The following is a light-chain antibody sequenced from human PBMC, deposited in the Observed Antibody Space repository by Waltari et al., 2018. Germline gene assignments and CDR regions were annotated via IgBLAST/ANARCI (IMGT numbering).Light chain of an antibody. V-gene: IGKV3D-15*01. CDR1: QSVEGN. Sequence: EIVMTQSPDIVSVSPGERITLTCMASQSVEGNLAGYQQKPGQAPRLLVHGVSIRASGIPARFSGSASGTEFTLTISSLQSEDCAVYHCHQYTNWPWTYGQGTKVEIK. CDR2: GVS. J-gene: IGKJ1*01. CDR3: HQYTNWPWT.